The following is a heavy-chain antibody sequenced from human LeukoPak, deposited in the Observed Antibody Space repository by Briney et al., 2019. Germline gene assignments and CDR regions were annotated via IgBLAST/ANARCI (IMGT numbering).Heavy chain of an antibody. V-gene: IGHV3-23*01. CDR2: ISGSGGST. CDR1: GFTFSSYA. J-gene: IGHJ4*02. D-gene: IGHD3-10*01. Sequence: GGSLRLSCAASGFTFSSYAMSWVRQAPGKGLEWVSIISGSGGSTYVADSVKGRFTFSRDNSKNTLYLQMNSLRAEDTAVYYCAKDSDYYGSGSSVDYWGQGTLVTVSS. CDR3: AKDSDYYGSGSSVDY.